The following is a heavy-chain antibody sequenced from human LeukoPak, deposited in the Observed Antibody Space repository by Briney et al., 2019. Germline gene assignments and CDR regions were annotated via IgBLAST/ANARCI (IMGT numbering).Heavy chain of an antibody. CDR2: IRYDGSNK. V-gene: IGHV3-30*02. Sequence: GGSLRLSCAASGFTFSSYGMHWVRQAPGKGLEWVAFIRYDGSNKYYADSVKGRFTISRGNSKNTLYLQMNSLRAEDTAVYYCAKDQVGAYYYYYYMDVWGKGTTVTVSS. CDR3: AKDQVGAYYYYYYMDV. J-gene: IGHJ6*03. CDR1: GFTFSSYG. D-gene: IGHD1-26*01.